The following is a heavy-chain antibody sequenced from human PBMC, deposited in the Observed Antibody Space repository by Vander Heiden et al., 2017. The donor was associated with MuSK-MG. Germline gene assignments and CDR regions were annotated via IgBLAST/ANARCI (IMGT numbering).Heavy chain of an antibody. CDR2: IYYSGST. Sequence: QLQLQESGPGLVKPSETLSLTCTVSGGSISSSSYYWGWIRQPPGKGLEWIGSIYYSGSTYYNPSLKSRVTISVDTSKNQFSLKLSSVTAADTAVYYCARHYYDILTGYVPLGYWGQGTLVTVSS. J-gene: IGHJ4*02. D-gene: IGHD3-9*01. CDR1: GGSISSSSYY. CDR3: ARHYYDILTGYVPLGY. V-gene: IGHV4-39*01.